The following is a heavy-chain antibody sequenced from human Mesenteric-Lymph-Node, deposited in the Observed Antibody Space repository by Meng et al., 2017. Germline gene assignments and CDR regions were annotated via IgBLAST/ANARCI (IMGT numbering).Heavy chain of an antibody. Sequence: GESLKISCAASGFTFSSYEMNWVRQAPGKGLEWVAVISYDGSNKYYADSVKGRFTISRDNSKNTLYLQMNSLRAEDTAVYYCARFIVGATYAFDIWGQGTMVTVSS. CDR2: ISYDGSNK. CDR1: GFTFSSYE. V-gene: IGHV3-30*04. J-gene: IGHJ3*02. CDR3: ARFIVGATYAFDI. D-gene: IGHD1-26*01.